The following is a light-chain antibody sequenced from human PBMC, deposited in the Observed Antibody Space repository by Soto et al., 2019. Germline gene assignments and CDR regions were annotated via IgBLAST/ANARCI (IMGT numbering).Light chain of an antibody. CDR1: SSDVGGYNH. CDR2: DVN. J-gene: IGLJ2*01. V-gene: IGLV2-11*01. CDR3: CSYAGSHTV. Sequence: QSALTQPRSVSGSPGQSVTISCTGTSSDVGGYNHVSWYQQHPGKAPKLMIYDVNKRPSGVPDRFSGSKSGNTASLTISGLQAADEADYYCCSYAGSHTVFGAGTQLTVL.